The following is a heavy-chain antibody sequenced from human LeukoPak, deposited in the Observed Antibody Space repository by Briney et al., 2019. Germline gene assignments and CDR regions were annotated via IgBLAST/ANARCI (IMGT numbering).Heavy chain of an antibody. D-gene: IGHD3-10*01. V-gene: IGHV3-13*01. CDR3: VRGNNWFDP. J-gene: IGHJ5*02. CDR2: IGTSDDT. CDR1: GFTFSTYD. Sequence: GGSLRLSCAASGFTFSTYDMHWVRQATGKGLEWVSTIGTSDDTYYPGSVKGRFTISRENAKNSLYLQMNSLRPGDTAVYYCVRGNNWFDPWGQGTLVTVSS.